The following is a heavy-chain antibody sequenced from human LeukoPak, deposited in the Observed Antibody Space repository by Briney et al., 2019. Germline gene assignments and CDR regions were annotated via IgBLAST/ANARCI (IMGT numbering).Heavy chain of an antibody. CDR3: ARDKGGGYYYMDV. CDR2: ISSSSSTI. V-gene: IGHV3-48*01. CDR1: GFTFSSYS. Sequence: GGSLRLSCAASGFTFSSYSMNWVRQAPGKGLEWVSYISSSSSTIYYADSVKGRFTISRDNAKNSLYLQMNSLRAEDTAVYYCARDKGGGYYYMDVWGKGTTVTVSS. D-gene: IGHD4-23*01. J-gene: IGHJ6*03.